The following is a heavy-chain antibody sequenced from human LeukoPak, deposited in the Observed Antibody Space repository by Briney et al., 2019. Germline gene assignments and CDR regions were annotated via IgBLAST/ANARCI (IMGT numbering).Heavy chain of an antibody. J-gene: IGHJ4*02. CDR2: IKEDGSEK. CDR1: GFTFSSSC. D-gene: IGHD3-22*01. Sequence: GGSLRLSCAAAGFTFSSSCMRWVRQAPGKGLEWVANIKEDGSEKYYVDSVKGRFTISRDNAKNSLYLQMNSLRAEDTAVYSCARVKYDTSGYYGDYFDYWGQGTLVTVSS. V-gene: IGHV3-7*05. CDR3: ARVKYDTSGYYGDYFDY.